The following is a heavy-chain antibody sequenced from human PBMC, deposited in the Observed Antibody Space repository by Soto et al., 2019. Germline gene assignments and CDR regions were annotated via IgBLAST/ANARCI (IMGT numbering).Heavy chain of an antibody. V-gene: IGHV3-21*06. CDR3: ARESEDLTSNFDY. J-gene: IGHJ4*02. CDR1: GFTFTRYS. Sequence: PWGALRIPCAASGFTFTRYSMNWVRQAPGKGLEWVSSISSTTNYIYYGDSMKGRFTISRDNAKNSLYLEMNSLRAEDTAVYYCARESEDLTSNFDYWGQGTLVTVSS. CDR2: ISSTTNYI.